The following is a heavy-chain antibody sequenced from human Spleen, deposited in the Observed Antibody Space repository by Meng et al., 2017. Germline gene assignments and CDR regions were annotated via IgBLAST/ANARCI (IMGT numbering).Heavy chain of an antibody. Sequence: SVKVSCKASGGTFRSYAISWVRQAPGQGLEWMGGIIRVFDVTNYAQKFQGRLSITTDESTTTAYMELTSLRSDDTAVYYCARDASTYYYDSSGHRGLDYWGQGTLVTVSS. J-gene: IGHJ4*02. V-gene: IGHV1-69*05. D-gene: IGHD3-22*01. CDR2: IIRVFDVT. CDR1: GGTFRSYA. CDR3: ARDASTYYYDSSGHRGLDY.